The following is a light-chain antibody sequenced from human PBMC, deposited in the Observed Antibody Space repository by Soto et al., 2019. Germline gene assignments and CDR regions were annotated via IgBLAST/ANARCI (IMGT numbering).Light chain of an antibody. CDR3: QQYNSYSLYT. CDR1: QSISSW. Sequence: DIQMTQSPSTLSASVGDRVTITCRASQSISSWLAWYQQKPGKAPKLLIYDASSLESGVPSRFSGSGSGTDYTLTISSLQPDDSATYYCQQYNSYSLYTFGQGTKLEI. CDR2: DAS. J-gene: IGKJ2*01. V-gene: IGKV1-5*01.